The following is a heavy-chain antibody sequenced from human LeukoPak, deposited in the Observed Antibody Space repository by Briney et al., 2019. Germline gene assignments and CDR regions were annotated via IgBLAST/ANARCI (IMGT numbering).Heavy chain of an antibody. CDR1: GGSFSGYY. J-gene: IGHJ4*02. CDR3: ARGGYFLTSPRLVGCYFDY. D-gene: IGHD2/OR15-2a*01. CDR2: INHSGST. Sequence: PSETLSLTCAVYGGSFSGYYWSWIRQPPGKGLEWIGEINHSGSTNYNPSLKSRVTISVDTSKNQFSLKLSSVTAADTAVYYCARGGYFLTSPRLVGCYFDYWGQGTLVTVSS. V-gene: IGHV4-34*01.